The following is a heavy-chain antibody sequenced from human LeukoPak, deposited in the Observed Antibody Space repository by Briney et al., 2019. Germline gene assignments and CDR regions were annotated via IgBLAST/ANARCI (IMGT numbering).Heavy chain of an antibody. Sequence: PGGSLRLSCAASGFTFGNSWMSWVRQAPGKGLEWVANIKRDGSEKHYVDSVKGRFTISRGNAKSSLFLQMNSLRAEDTAVYYCEGSAGYWGQGTLVTVSS. V-gene: IGHV3-7*01. CDR3: EGSAGY. CDR1: GFTFGNSW. CDR2: IKRDGSEK. J-gene: IGHJ4*02.